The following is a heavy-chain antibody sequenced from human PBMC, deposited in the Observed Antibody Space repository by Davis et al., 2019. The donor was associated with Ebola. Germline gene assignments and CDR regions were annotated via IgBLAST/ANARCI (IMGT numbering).Heavy chain of an antibody. CDR2: VSYIGGMYSTAM. V-gene: IGHV4-39*07. D-gene: IGHD3-10*01. J-gene: IGHJ5*02. Sequence: SETLSLTCSVSGGSIRTNNYYWDWIRQPPGKGLEWIGSVSYIGGMYSTAMYYNASLKSRVTISMDTSKNQISLKVRSVTAADTAVYYCASADEAGANWFDPWGQGTLVTVSS. CDR1: GGSIRTNNYY. CDR3: ASADEAGANWFDP.